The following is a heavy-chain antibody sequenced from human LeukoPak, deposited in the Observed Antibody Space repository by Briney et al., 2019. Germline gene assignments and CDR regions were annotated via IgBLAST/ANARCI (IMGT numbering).Heavy chain of an antibody. D-gene: IGHD3-16*01. J-gene: IGHJ4*02. Sequence: GSLRLSCAASGFTFSSYWMSWVRQAPGKGLEWVANINQDGSEKNYEDSVKGRFTISRDNAKNSLYLRMNSLRAEDTAVYYCARGGSNFRYWGQGSLVTVSS. CDR1: GFTFSSYW. V-gene: IGHV3-7*01. CDR3: ARGGSNFRY. CDR2: INQDGSEK.